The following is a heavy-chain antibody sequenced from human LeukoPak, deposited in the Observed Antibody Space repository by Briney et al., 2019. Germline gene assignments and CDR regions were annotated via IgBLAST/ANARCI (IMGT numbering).Heavy chain of an antibody. CDR2: IIPIFGTA. CDR1: GGTFSSYA. D-gene: IGHD1-20*01. V-gene: IGHV1-69*13. Sequence: SVKVSCKASGGTFSSYAISWVRPAPGQGLEWMGRIIPIFGTANYAQKFQGRVTITADESTSTAYMELSSLRSEDTAVYYCARAGGITGTSHRWFDPWGQGTLVTVSS. CDR3: ARAGGITGTSHRWFDP. J-gene: IGHJ5*02.